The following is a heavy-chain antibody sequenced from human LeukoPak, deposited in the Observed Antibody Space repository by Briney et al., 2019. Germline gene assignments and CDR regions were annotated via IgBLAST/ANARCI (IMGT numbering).Heavy chain of an antibody. Sequence: SETLSLTCAVSGGSISSSNWWSWVRQPPGKGLEWIGEIYHSGSTNYNPSLKSRVTISVDKSKNQFSLKLSSVTAADTAVYYCARDRPYNWNDVGPDAFDIWGQGTMVTVSS. V-gene: IGHV4-4*02. J-gene: IGHJ3*02. CDR3: ARDRPYNWNDVGPDAFDI. CDR2: IYHSGST. D-gene: IGHD1-1*01. CDR1: GGSISSSNW.